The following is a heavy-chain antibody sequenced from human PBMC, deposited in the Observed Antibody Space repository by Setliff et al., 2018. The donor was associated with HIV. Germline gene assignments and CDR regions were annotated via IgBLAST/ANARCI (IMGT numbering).Heavy chain of an antibody. J-gene: IGHJ5*02. V-gene: IGHV4-59*01. Sequence: SETLSLTCTVSEGYITGYYWTWIRQPPGRGLEWIGYIFYSGTTKFNPSLKSRAAISVDSSNNQFSLKMTSVTAADTAVYYCARLNGSGSPWGQGTQVTV. CDR3: ARLNGSGSP. D-gene: IGHD3-10*01. CDR2: IFYSGTT. CDR1: EGYITGYY.